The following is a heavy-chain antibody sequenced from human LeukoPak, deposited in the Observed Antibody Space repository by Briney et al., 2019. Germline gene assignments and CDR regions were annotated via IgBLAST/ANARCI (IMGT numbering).Heavy chain of an antibody. J-gene: IGHJ4*02. V-gene: IGHV4-39*01. D-gene: IGHD4-17*01. CDR1: GGSISGSSYY. CDR3: ARHSGMTTVTAYLDC. Sequence: PSETLSLTCTVSGGSISGSSYYWGWIRQPPGKGLEWIGSIYYSGDTYYNPSLKSRVTISVDTSKNRFSLKLSSVTAADTAVYYCARHSGMTTVTAYLDCWGQGTLATVSS. CDR2: IYYSGDT.